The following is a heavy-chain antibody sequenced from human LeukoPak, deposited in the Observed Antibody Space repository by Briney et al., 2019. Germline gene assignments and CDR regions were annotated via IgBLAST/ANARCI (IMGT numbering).Heavy chain of an antibody. CDR2: IYHSGST. J-gene: IGHJ4*02. CDR1: GCAISSGYS. V-gene: IGHV4-30-2*01. CDR3: VRVATAIHDPYFDY. Sequence: SEALSPPFPVAGCAISSGYSWSWVRQPPGQGLEWVGYIYHSGSTYYNPSLKSRVTISVDRSKNQFSLKLTSVTAADTAVYYSVRVATAIHDPYFDYWGQGTLVTVSS. D-gene: IGHD2-21*02.